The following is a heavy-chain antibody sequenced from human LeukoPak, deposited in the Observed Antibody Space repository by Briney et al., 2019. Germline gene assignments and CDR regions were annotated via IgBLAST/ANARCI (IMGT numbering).Heavy chain of an antibody. CDR2: IKSKTDGETT. V-gene: IGHV3-15*01. Sequence: GGSLRLSCVDSGFTYTNAWMSWVRQAPGKGLEWIGRIKSKTDGETTNYAEPVRGRFTISRDDSKSAVYLQMNSLKIEDTAVYYCTTDLGTYYHGSQRLIPIDYWGQGTLVTVSS. J-gene: IGHJ4*02. CDR3: TTDLGTYYHGSQRLIPIDY. CDR1: GFTYTNAW. D-gene: IGHD3-10*01.